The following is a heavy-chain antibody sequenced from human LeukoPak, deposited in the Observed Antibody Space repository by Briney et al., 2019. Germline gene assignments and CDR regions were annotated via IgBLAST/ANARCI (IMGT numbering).Heavy chain of an antibody. Sequence: SETLSLTCTVSGGSISSSSYYWGWIRQPPGKGLEWIGSIYYSGSTYYNPSLKSRVTISVDTSKHQFSLKLSSVTAADTAVYYCARHSSVFGELAYWGQGTLVTVSS. V-gene: IGHV4-39*01. J-gene: IGHJ4*02. CDR3: ARHSSVFGELAY. CDR1: GGSISSSSYY. D-gene: IGHD3-10*02. CDR2: IYYSGST.